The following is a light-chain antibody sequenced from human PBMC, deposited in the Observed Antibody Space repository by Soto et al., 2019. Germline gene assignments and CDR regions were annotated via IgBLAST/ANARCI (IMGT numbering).Light chain of an antibody. J-gene: IGLJ1*01. Sequence: QSVLTQPPSVSGAPGQRVTISCTGSSSNLGADYDVHWNQVLPVTAPKLLIYGNINRPSGVPDRFSGSKSATSASLAIAGLQAEDEADYYCQSYDSSLSAYVFGAGTKLTVL. V-gene: IGLV1-40*01. CDR3: QSYDSSLSAYV. CDR1: SSNLGADYD. CDR2: GNI.